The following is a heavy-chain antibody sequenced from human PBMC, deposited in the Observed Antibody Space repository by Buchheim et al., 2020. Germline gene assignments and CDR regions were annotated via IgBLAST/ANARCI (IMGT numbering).Heavy chain of an antibody. CDR1: GFSFSHYW. V-gene: IGHV3-7*03. D-gene: IGHD5-24*01. CDR3: ARDNNYLFDY. CDR2: IKPDGSEK. Sequence: EVQLLESGGGSVQPGGSLRLSCAASGFSFSHYWMSWVRQAPGKGLEWVANIKPDGSEKYYVDSVKGRFTISRDNAKNSLYLQMNSLRAEDTAIYYCARDNNYLFDYWGQGTL. J-gene: IGHJ4*02.